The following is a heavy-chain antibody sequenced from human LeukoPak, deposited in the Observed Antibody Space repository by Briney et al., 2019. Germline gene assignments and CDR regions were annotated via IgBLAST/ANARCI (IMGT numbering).Heavy chain of an antibody. CDR3: AGNTMGRGVIITATDY. V-gene: IGHV3-23*01. D-gene: IGHD3-10*01. CDR1: GFTFSSYA. Sequence: GGSLRLSCAASGFTFSSYAMSWVRQAPGKGLEWVSAISGSGGSTYYADSVKGRFTISRDNSKNTLYLQMNSLRAEDTAVYYCAGNTMGRGVIITATDYWGQGTLVTVSS. J-gene: IGHJ4*02. CDR2: ISGSGGST.